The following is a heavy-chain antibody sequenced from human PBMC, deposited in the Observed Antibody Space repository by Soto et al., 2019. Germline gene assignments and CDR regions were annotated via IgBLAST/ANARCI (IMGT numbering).Heavy chain of an antibody. CDR1: GGSINSGDSS. Sequence: QLQLQESGSGLVKPSETLSLTCAVTGGSINSGDSSWSWLRQPPGKGLELIGYIYHSGSAFSNPALRSRVTISIDRSKNHFSLKLTSVTAADTAVYYCVRGAAFFDWVYDLWGQGALVTVSS. CDR3: VRGAAFFDWVYDL. J-gene: IGHJ5*02. V-gene: IGHV4-30-2*01. D-gene: IGHD3-9*01. CDR2: IYHSGSA.